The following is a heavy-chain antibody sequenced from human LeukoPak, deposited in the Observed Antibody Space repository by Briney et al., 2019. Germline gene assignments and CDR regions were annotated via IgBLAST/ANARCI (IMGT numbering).Heavy chain of an antibody. Sequence: GGSLRLSCAATGFTFSSYGMHWVRQAPDKGLEWVAVIWYDGSNKYYADSVKGRFTISRDNSKNTLYLQMNSLRAEDTAVYYCARDLAGSYFGYYYYGMDVWGQGTTVTVSS. J-gene: IGHJ6*02. CDR3: ARDLAGSYFGYYYYGMDV. V-gene: IGHV3-33*01. CDR2: IWYDGSNK. CDR1: GFTFSSYG. D-gene: IGHD1-26*01.